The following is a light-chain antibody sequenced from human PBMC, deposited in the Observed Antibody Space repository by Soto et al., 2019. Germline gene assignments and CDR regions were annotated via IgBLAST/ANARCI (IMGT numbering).Light chain of an antibody. CDR3: SSSTSSSALV. V-gene: IGLV2-14*01. CDR1: SSDVGAYNY. Sequence: QSVLTQPASVSGSPGQSITISCTGTSSDVGAYNYVSWYQQYPGKAPKLMIYDVSIRPSGVSHRFSGSKSGNTASLTISGLLAEDEADYYCSSSTSSSALVFGGGTQLTVL. CDR2: DVS. J-gene: IGLJ2*01.